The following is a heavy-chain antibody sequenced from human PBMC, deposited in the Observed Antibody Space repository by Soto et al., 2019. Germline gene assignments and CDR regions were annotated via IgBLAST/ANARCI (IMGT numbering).Heavy chain of an antibody. Sequence: SETLSLTCTVSGGSMIAYYWNWMRQPPGKGLQWIGYTYYSGSTTYNPSLKSRVTISVDSCKNQFSLKLDSVTPADTAVYYCARVRGTAGKRYFDYWGPGTPVT. CDR2: TYYSGST. CDR3: ARVRGTAGKRYFDY. D-gene: IGHD6-13*01. V-gene: IGHV4-59*01. J-gene: IGHJ4*02. CDR1: GGSMIAYY.